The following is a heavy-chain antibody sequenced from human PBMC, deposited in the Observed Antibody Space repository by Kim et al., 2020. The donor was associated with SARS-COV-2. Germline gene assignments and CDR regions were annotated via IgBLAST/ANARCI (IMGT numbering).Heavy chain of an antibody. D-gene: IGHD1-26*01. Sequence: AASGFSFSAYSMNWVRQAPGKGLEWVSSISSGSGYIYYADSVKGRFTISRDNAKNSLYLQMNSLRAEDTAVYYCARLQSLGGTYSRASDYWGQGTLVTVSS. CDR1: GFSFSAYS. V-gene: IGHV3-21*01. J-gene: IGHJ4*02. CDR3: ARLQSLGGTYSRASDY. CDR2: ISSGSGYI.